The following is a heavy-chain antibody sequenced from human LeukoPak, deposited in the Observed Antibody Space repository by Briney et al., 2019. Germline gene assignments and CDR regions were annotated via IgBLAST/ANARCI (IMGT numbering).Heavy chain of an antibody. CDR2: INSNSGDT. CDR3: AREGGQWPHNFDY. Sequence: ASVKVSYKASGYTFTDYYIHWVRQAPGQGLEWMGWINSNSGDTKYAQKFQGRVTMTRDTSISTAYMDLSSDDTAVYYCAREGGQWPHNFDYWGQGTLVTVSS. CDR1: GYTFTDYY. D-gene: IGHD6-19*01. V-gene: IGHV1-2*02. J-gene: IGHJ4*02.